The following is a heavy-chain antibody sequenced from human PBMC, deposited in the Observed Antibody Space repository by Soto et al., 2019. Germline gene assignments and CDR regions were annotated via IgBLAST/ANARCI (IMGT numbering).Heavy chain of an antibody. D-gene: IGHD3-16*01. J-gene: IGHJ5*02. Sequence: SETLSLTCSVSGDSVSSGDYYWSWILQPPGKGLEWIFHVYFIGITNYIPSLKSRLTMSVDTAKNQFSLKLNSVTAADTAVYYCARIPVEKYMIYWSDPWGQGTQVTVSS. CDR3: ARIPVEKYMIYWSDP. CDR2: VYFIGIT. V-gene: IGHV4-61*08. CDR1: GDSVSSGDYY.